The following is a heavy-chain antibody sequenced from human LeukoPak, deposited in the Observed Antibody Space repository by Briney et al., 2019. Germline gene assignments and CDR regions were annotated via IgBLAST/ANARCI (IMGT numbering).Heavy chain of an antibody. V-gene: IGHV1-69*04. D-gene: IGHD2-21*02. CDR2: IIPILGIA. J-gene: IGHJ4*02. Sequence: SVKVSCKASGYTFTSYGISWVRQAPGQGLEWMGRIIPILGIANYAQKFQGRVTITADKSTGTAYMELSSLRSEDTAVYYCARSVVVTAPFDYWGQGTLVTVSS. CDR3: ARSVVVTAPFDY. CDR1: GYTFTSYG.